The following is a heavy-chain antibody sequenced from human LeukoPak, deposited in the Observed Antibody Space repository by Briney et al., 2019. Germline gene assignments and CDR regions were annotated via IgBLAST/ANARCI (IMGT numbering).Heavy chain of an antibody. D-gene: IGHD4-17*01. Sequence: LSSAASGFTVSSNYMSWIRQPPGKGLEWIGEINHSGSTNYNPSLKRRVTISVDTSKNQFSLKLSSVTAADTAVYYCARGAVRDYGDHFDYWGQEALGTVSS. CDR2: INHSGST. CDR3: ARGAVRDYGDHFDY. V-gene: IGHV4-34*01. CDR1: GFTVSSNY. J-gene: IGHJ4*02.